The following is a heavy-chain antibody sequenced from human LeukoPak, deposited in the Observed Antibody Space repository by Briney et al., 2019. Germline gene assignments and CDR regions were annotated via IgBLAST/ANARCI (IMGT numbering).Heavy chain of an antibody. CDR3: ARVHYFDSSGYYSSTYYYYMDV. CDR2: ISYSGST. D-gene: IGHD3-22*01. CDR1: GGSISNYY. Sequence: SETLSLTCTVSGGSISNYYWTWIRQPPGKGLEWIGYISYSGSTRDNPSLKSRVTISIDTSKNQFSLKLSSVTAADTAVYYCARVHYFDSSGYYSSTYYYYMDVWGKGTTVTVSS. J-gene: IGHJ6*03. V-gene: IGHV4-59*01.